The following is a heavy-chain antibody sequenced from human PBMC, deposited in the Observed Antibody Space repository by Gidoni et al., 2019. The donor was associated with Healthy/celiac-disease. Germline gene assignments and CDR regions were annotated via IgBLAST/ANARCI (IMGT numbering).Heavy chain of an antibody. CDR3: ARISGSYVSY. D-gene: IGHD1-26*01. CDR2: ISYDGSNN. V-gene: IGHV3-30-3*01. J-gene: IGHJ4*02. Sequence: QVQLVESGGGVVQPGRCLRLSWAASGFTFSSYAMHWVRQAPGKGLEWVAVISYDGSNNYYADSVKGRFTISRDNSKNTLYLQMNSLRAEDTAVYYCARISGSYVSYWGQGTLVTVSS. CDR1: GFTFSSYA.